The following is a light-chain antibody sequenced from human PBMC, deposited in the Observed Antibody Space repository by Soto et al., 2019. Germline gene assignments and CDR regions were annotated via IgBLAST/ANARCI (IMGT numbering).Light chain of an antibody. V-gene: IGKV1-5*03. CDR2: EAS. CDR3: QQYNSYSLYT. Sequence: DIQMTQSPSTLSASVGDRVTITCRASQSISTWLAWYQQKPGTAPKLLISEASSLASGVPSSFSGSGSGTEYARTISSLQADDLATYYCQQYNSYSLYTFGQGTKLEIK. J-gene: IGKJ2*01. CDR1: QSISTW.